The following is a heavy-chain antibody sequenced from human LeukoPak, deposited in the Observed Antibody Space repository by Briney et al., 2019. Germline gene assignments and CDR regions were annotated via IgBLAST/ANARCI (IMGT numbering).Heavy chain of an antibody. Sequence: PGGSLRLSCAASGFTFCTYWMHWVRQAPGKGLVWVSRINSDGSSTSYADSVKGRFTISRDNAKNTLYLQVNSLRVDDTAVYYCARAPWDYQKWFDPWGQGTLVTVSS. CDR3: ARAPWDYQKWFDP. CDR1: GFTFCTYW. CDR2: INSDGSST. J-gene: IGHJ5*02. D-gene: IGHD4/OR15-4a*01. V-gene: IGHV3-74*01.